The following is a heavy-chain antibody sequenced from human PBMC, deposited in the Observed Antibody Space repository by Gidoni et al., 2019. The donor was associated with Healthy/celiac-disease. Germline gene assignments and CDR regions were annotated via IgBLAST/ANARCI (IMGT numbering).Heavy chain of an antibody. CDR2: IKSKTDGGTT. CDR1: GLPFGNAW. CDR3: TTEAAGTGYFDY. D-gene: IGHD6-13*01. Sequence: EVQLVESGGGLVKPGGSLSLVCAAFGLPFGNAWMNWVRQAPGKGLEWVGRIKSKTDGGTTDYAAPVKGRFTISRDDSKNTLYLQMNSLKTEDTAVYYCTTEAAGTGYFDYWGQGTLVTVSS. V-gene: IGHV3-15*07. J-gene: IGHJ4*02.